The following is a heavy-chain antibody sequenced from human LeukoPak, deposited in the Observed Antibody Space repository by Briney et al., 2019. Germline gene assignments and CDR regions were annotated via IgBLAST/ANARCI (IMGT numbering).Heavy chain of an antibody. V-gene: IGHV4-39*01. D-gene: IGHD4-17*01. J-gene: IGHJ5*02. CDR1: GASISSSGDY. CDR2: IYYSGST. CDR3: ARLLTTVSTMGRFDP. Sequence: SETLSLTCTVSGASISSSGDYWGWIRQPPGKGLEWIGIIYYSGSTYYNPSLKSRVTISVDTSKNQFSLKLISVTAADTAVYYCARLLTTVSTMGRFDPWGQGTPVTVSS.